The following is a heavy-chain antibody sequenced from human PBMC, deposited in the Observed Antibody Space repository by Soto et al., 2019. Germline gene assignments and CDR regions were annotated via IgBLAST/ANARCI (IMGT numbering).Heavy chain of an antibody. D-gene: IGHD3-3*01. V-gene: IGHV1-69*02. J-gene: IGHJ4*02. CDR2: IIPILGIA. Sequence: SVKVSCKASGGTFSSYTISWVRQAPGQGLEWMGRIIPILGIANYAQKFQGRVTITADKSTSTAYMELSSLRSEDTAVFYWARVFGVFIKGFAYGGRGTLVPVPS. CDR3: ARVFGVFIKGFAY. CDR1: GGTFSSYT.